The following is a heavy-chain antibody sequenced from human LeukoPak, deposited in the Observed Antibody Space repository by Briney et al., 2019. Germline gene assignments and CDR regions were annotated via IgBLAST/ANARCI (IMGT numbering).Heavy chain of an antibody. CDR1: GFTFSSYS. J-gene: IGHJ4*02. CDR2: ISSSSSYI. V-gene: IGHV3-21*01. Sequence: GGSLRLSCAASGFTFSSYSRNWVRQAPGKGLEWVSSISSSSSYIYYADSVKGRFTISRDNAKNSLYLQMNGLRAEDTAVYYCARETWQQLYDYWGQGTLVTVSS. D-gene: IGHD6-13*01. CDR3: ARETWQQLYDY.